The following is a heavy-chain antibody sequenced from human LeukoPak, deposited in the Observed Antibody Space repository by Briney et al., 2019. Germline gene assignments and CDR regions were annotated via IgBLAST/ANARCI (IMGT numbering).Heavy chain of an antibody. Sequence: SETLSLTWTVSGGSISSSSYYWGWIRQPPGKGLEWIGSIYYSGSTYYNPSLKSRVTISVDTSKNQFSLKLSSVTAADTAVYYCARPEVDTAMGHYYYYMDVWGKGTTVTISS. J-gene: IGHJ6*03. CDR2: IYYSGST. D-gene: IGHD5-18*01. CDR3: ARPEVDTAMGHYYYYMDV. CDR1: GGSISSSSYY. V-gene: IGHV4-39*01.